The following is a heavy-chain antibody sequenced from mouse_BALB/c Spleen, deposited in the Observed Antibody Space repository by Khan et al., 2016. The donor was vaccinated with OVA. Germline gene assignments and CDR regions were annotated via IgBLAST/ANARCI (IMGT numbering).Heavy chain of an antibody. CDR1: GYTFKNHG. V-gene: IGHV9-3-1*01. CDR2: INTYTGEP. CDR3: ARPPFFSYVMVY. J-gene: IGHJ4*01. Sequence: QIQLVQSGPELKKPGETVKISCKASGYTFKNHGMNWVKQAPGNGLKWMGWINTYTGEPTYVEDFKGRFAFSLETSASTAYLQINNLKNEDTATYFCARPPFFSYVMVYWGQGTSVTVSS.